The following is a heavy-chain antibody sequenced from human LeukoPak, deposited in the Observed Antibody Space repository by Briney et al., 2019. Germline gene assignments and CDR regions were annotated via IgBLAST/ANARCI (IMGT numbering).Heavy chain of an antibody. Sequence: GGSLRLSCAASGFTFSSYAMHWVRQAPGKGLEWVAVISYDGSNKYYADSVKGRFTMSRDNSKNTLYLQMNSLRLEDTALYYCARDGNSGWYTGENYYYYGMDVWGQGTTVTVSS. CDR2: ISYDGSNK. J-gene: IGHJ6*02. CDR1: GFTFSSYA. V-gene: IGHV3-30-3*01. CDR3: ARDGNSGWYTGENYYYYGMDV. D-gene: IGHD6-19*01.